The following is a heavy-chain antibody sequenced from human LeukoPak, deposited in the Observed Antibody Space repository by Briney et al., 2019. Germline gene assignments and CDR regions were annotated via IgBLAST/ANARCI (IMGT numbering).Heavy chain of an antibody. V-gene: IGHV3-48*03. CDR1: GFTFSSYQ. CDR2: ISASGDTI. Sequence: GGSLRLSCAASGFTFSSYQMNWVRQAPGKGLEWVSYISASGDTIFYADSVKGRFTISRDNAKNSLYLQMNSLRAEDTAVYYCAGYTDYWGQGTLVTVSS. CDR3: AGYTDY. D-gene: IGHD3-16*02. J-gene: IGHJ4*02.